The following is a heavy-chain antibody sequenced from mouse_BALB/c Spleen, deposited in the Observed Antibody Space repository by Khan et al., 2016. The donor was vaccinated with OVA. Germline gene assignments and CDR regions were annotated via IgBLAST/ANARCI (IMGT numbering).Heavy chain of an antibody. CDR2: IWGGGGT. Sequence: VQLKESGPGLVAPSQSLSITCTVSGFSLSRYNIHWVRQPPGKGLEWLGMIWGGGGTDYNSTLKSRLSISKDNSKSQVLLKMNSLQTDDSAMSYCARAYYRSDGYYAMDYWGQGTSVTVSS. CDR3: ARAYYRSDGYYAMDY. CDR1: GFSLSRYN. V-gene: IGHV2-6-4*01. J-gene: IGHJ4*01. D-gene: IGHD2-14*01.